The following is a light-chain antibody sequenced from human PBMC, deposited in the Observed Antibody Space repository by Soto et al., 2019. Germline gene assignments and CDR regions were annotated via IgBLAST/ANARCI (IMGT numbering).Light chain of an antibody. CDR2: WAS. Sequence: DIVMTQSPDSLAVSLGERATINCKSSQSVLYSSNIKNYLAWYQQKPGQPPKLLIYWASTRESGVPDRFSGSGSGTDFTLTISSLQAKDVAVYYCQQYYSTPLLFGQGTKVQIK. J-gene: IGKJ1*01. V-gene: IGKV4-1*01. CDR1: QSVLYSSNIKNY. CDR3: QQYYSTPLL.